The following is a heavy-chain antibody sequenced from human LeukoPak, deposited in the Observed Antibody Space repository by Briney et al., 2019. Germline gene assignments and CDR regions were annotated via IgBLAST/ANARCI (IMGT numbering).Heavy chain of an antibody. V-gene: IGHV3-23*01. CDR2: ISDNGDRT. D-gene: IGHD4/OR15-4a*01. J-gene: IGHJ4*02. CDR1: GFSFKNYA. CDR3: AKIAPWGALTTRDGFDY. Sequence: GGSLRLSCAASGFSFKNYAMSWVRQAPGEGLEWVSGISDNGDRTYYADSVRGRFTISRDNSKNTLYVQMDSLRVEDTAVYYCAKIAPWGALTTRDGFDYWGQGALVTVSS.